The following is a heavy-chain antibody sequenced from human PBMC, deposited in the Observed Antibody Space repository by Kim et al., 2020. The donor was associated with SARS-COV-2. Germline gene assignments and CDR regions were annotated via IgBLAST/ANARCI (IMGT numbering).Heavy chain of an antibody. CDR3: VRGFNHYYYGMNV. V-gene: IGHV3-30*03. J-gene: IGHJ6*02. CDR2: ISNDGSHK. Sequence: GGSLRLSCAASEFSLSFYGMHWVRQAPGEGLEWVAVISNDGSHKTYANSVKGRFAISRDNSKNTLDLQMNSLRVEDMAVYYCVRGFNHYYYGMNVWGQGTTVTVSS. CDR1: EFSLSFYG.